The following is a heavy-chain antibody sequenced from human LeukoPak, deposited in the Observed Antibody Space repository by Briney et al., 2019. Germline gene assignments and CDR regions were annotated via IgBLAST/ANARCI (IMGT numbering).Heavy chain of an antibody. Sequence: GGSLRLSCAASGFTFSSYGMHWVRQAPGKGLEWVAVIWFDESNKYYADSVKGRFTISRDNSKNTLYLQMNSLRAEDTAVYYCAKDIQEYSSGWYVDYWGQGTLVTVSS. CDR2: IWFDESNK. CDR1: GFTFSSYG. D-gene: IGHD6-19*01. J-gene: IGHJ4*02. V-gene: IGHV3-33*06. CDR3: AKDIQEYSSGWYVDY.